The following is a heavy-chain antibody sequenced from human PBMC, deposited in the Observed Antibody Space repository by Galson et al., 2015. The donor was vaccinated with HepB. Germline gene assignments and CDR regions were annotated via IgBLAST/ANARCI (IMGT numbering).Heavy chain of an antibody. V-gene: IGHV1-8*01. D-gene: IGHD5-18*01. Sequence: SVKVSCKASGYTFTNYDINWVRQATGQGLEWMGWMNPDSGNTGYAQKFQGRVTMTRNTSISTAYMKLSSLRSEDTAVYYCARMEGGGYSYGYDYWGQGTLVTVSS. J-gene: IGHJ4*02. CDR1: GYTFTNYD. CDR3: ARMEGGGYSYGYDY. CDR2: MNPDSGNT.